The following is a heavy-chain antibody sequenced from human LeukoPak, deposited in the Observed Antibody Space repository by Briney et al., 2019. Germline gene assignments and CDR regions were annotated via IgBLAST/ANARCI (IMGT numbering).Heavy chain of an antibody. D-gene: IGHD2-15*01. Sequence: ASVKVSCKASGGTFSSYAISWVRQAPGQGLEWMGRIIPILGIANYAQKFQGRVTITADKSTSTAYMELSSLRSEDTAVYYCASTLALGYCSGGSYYRWFDPWGQGTLVTVSS. CDR3: ASTLALGYCSGGSYYRWFDP. J-gene: IGHJ5*02. CDR1: GGTFSSYA. V-gene: IGHV1-69*04. CDR2: IIPILGIA.